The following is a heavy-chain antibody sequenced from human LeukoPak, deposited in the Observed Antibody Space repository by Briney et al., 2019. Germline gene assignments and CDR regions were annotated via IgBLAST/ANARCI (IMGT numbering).Heavy chain of an antibody. CDR1: GYSFTNYW. J-gene: IGHJ4*02. V-gene: IGHV5-51*01. CDR2: IYPGDSDV. Sequence: GESLKISCKGSGYSFTNYWIGWVRQMPGKGLEWMGIIYPGDSDVRYSPSFQGQVTISAGKSINTAYLQRSSLKASDTAIYYCARGGSHFEYWGQGTLVTVSS. CDR3: ARGGSHFEY. D-gene: IGHD3-16*01.